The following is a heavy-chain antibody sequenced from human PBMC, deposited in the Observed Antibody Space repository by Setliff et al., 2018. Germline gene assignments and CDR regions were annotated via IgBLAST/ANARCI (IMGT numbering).Heavy chain of an antibody. CDR2: IYTSWST. D-gene: IGHD1-26*01. V-gene: IGHV4-61*09. CDR3: ARALYAPVGPTDNWFDP. Sequence: SETLSLTCTVSGDPMSSRRYYWAWIRQPAGKGLEWIGQIYTSWSTNYNPSLKSRVTISLDTSNNQFSLSLSSVTAADTALYYCARALYAPVGPTDNWFDPWGQGTLVTVSS. CDR1: GDPMSSRRYY. J-gene: IGHJ5*02.